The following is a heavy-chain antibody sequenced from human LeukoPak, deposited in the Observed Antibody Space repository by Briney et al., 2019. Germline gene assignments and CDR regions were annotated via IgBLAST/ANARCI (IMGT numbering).Heavy chain of an antibody. V-gene: IGHV3-21*01. CDR1: GFTFSSYS. Sequence: KSGGSLRLSCAASGFTFSSYSMNWVRQAPGKGLEWVSSISSSSSYIYYADSVKGRFTISRDNAKNSLYLQTNSLRAEDTAVYYCTTDPPDYDFWSGYPRGAFDIWGQGTMVTVSS. D-gene: IGHD3-3*01. CDR2: ISSSSSYI. J-gene: IGHJ3*02. CDR3: TTDPPDYDFWSGYPRGAFDI.